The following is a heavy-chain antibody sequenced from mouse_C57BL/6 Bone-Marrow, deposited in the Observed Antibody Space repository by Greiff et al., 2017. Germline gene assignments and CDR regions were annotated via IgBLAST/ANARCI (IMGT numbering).Heavy chain of an antibody. CDR1: GYTFTSYG. Sequence: VKLMESGAELARPGASVKLSCKASGYTFTSYGISWVKQRTGQGLEWIGEIYPRSGNTYYNEKFKGKATLTADKSSSTAYMELRSLTSEDSAVYFGAREGLRPPFDYWGQGTTLTVSS. CDR2: IYPRSGNT. J-gene: IGHJ2*01. V-gene: IGHV1-81*01. D-gene: IGHD2-4*01. CDR3: AREGLRPPFDY.